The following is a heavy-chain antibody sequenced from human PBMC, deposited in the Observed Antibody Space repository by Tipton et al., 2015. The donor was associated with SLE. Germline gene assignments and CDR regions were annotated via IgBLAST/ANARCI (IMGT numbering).Heavy chain of an antibody. CDR3: ARGSSSWRG. J-gene: IGHJ4*02. CDR1: GGSVSNYY. CDR2: FSYTGST. Sequence: TLSLTCTVSGGSVSNYYCTWIRQPPGKGLEYIGYFSYTGSTKYNPSLKSRVTITVDTSKRQFSLKLSSVTAADTAVYYCARGSSSWRGWGQGTLVTVSS. V-gene: IGHV4-59*02. D-gene: IGHD6-13*01.